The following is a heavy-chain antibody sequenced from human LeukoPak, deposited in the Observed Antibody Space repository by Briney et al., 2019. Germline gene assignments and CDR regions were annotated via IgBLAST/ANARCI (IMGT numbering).Heavy chain of an antibody. V-gene: IGHV4-39*01. CDR1: GGSIVYY. CDR3: ARHSRSVDYGSGSYTWGN. CDR2: ISYSGST. Sequence: SETLSLTCTVSGGSIVYYWGWIRQPPGKGLEWIGSISYSGSTYYNLSLKSRVTISVDTSRNQVSLKLNSVTAADTAVYYCARHSRSVDYGSGSYTWGNWGQGTLVTVSS. J-gene: IGHJ4*02. D-gene: IGHD3-10*01.